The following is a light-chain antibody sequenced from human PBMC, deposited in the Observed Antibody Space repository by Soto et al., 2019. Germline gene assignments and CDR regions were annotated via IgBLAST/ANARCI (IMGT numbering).Light chain of an antibody. CDR3: QTWGTGIQV. CDR2: VNSDGSL. CDR1: GGQRKYA. J-gene: IGLJ1*01. Sequence: QSVLTQSPSASASLGASFKLTGTLSGGQRKYAIAWHQQKPEKGPRYLMRVNSDGSLIRGDGIPDRFSGSSSGTERYLTISSLQSEDEADYYCQTWGTGIQVFGTGTKLTVL. V-gene: IGLV4-69*01.